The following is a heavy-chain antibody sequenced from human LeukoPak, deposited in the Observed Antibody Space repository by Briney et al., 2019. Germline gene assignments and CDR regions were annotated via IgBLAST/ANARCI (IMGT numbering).Heavy chain of an antibody. CDR2: IYTSGST. CDR1: GGPIGSYY. D-gene: IGHD3-10*01. V-gene: IGHV4-4*07. CDR3: ARVEFLHPDAFDI. J-gene: IGHJ3*02. Sequence: PSETLSLTCTVSGGPIGSYYWSWIRQPAGKGLEWIGRIYTSGSTNYNPSLKSRVTMSVDTSKNQFSLKLSSVTAADTAVYYCARVEFLHPDAFDIWGQGTMVTVSS.